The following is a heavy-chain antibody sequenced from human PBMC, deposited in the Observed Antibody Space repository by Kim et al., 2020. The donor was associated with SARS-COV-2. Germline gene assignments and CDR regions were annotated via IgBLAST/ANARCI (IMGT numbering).Heavy chain of an antibody. V-gene: IGHV1-18*01. Sequence: ASVKVSCKASGYSFSNYGLVWARQAPGQGLEWMGWISSNSGHTKYAQNVQGRVTLTTHTSTNTGYMELSSLRSDDTAVYYCAPYYDSNSYRGQWDWGQGT. CDR3: APYYDSNSYRGQWD. CDR1: GYSFSNYG. CDR2: ISSNSGHT. J-gene: IGHJ4*01. D-gene: IGHD3-22*01.